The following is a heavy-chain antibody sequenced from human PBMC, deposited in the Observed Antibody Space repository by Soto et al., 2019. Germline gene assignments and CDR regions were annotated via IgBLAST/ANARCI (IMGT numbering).Heavy chain of an antibody. Sequence: EVQVLESGGGLVQPGGSLRLSCEASGFTFSSYAMSWVRQAPGKGLEWVSTISGSGGTTYYADSVKGRFTISRDNFKNTLYLQMSSLRAEDAAVYYCAKHYDSSGYTVPYYFDFWGQGTPVTVSS. J-gene: IGHJ4*02. CDR3: AKHYDSSGYTVPYYFDF. D-gene: IGHD3-22*01. V-gene: IGHV3-23*01. CDR1: GFTFSSYA. CDR2: ISGSGGTT.